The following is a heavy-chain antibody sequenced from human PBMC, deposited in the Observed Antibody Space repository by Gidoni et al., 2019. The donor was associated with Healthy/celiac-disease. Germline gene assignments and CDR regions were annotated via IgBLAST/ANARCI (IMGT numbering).Heavy chain of an antibody. CDR1: GFPFSSYG. V-gene: IGHV3-33*01. Sequence: QVQLVESGGGVVQPGRSLRLSCAASGFPFSSYGMHWVRQAPGKGLEWVAVIWYEGSNKYYADSVKGRFTISRDNSKNTLYLQMNSLRAEDTAVYYCVVLDCGGDCYIHDAFDIWGQGTMVTVSS. CDR2: IWYEGSNK. CDR3: VVLDCGGDCYIHDAFDI. J-gene: IGHJ3*02. D-gene: IGHD2-21*02.